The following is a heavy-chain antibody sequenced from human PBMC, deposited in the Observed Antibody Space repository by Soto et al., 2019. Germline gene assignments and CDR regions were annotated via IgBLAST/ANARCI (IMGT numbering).Heavy chain of an antibody. J-gene: IGHJ6*02. Sequence: QITLKESGPTLVKPTQTLTLTCSFSGFSLSTSGVGVGWIRHPPGKALEWLALIYWDDDKHYRPSLKSRLTITKHTSKNQVILILTNVDPVDTATHYCVVTQSSGWFYSFYAMDVWGQGTTVTVSS. CDR2: IYWDDDK. CDR1: GFSLSTSGVG. V-gene: IGHV2-5*02. CDR3: VVTQSSGWFYSFYAMDV. D-gene: IGHD6-19*01.